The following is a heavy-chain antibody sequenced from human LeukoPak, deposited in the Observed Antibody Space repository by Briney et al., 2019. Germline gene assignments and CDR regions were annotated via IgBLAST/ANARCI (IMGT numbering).Heavy chain of an antibody. D-gene: IGHD3-3*01. J-gene: IGHJ6*03. Sequence: ASVKVSCRASGYTFTSYGISWVRQAPGQGLEWMGWISAYNGNTNYAQKLQGRVTMTTDTSTSTAYMELRSLRSDDTAVYYCARGGDYDFWSGQNRYYYYYMDVWGKGTTVTVSS. CDR1: GYTFTSYG. CDR2: ISAYNGNT. V-gene: IGHV1-18*01. CDR3: ARGGDYDFWSGQNRYYYYYMDV.